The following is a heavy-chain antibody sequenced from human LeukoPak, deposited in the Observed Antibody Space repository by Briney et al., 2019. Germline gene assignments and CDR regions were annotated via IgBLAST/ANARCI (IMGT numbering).Heavy chain of an antibody. CDR2: ITSSGGTI. Sequence: PGGSLRLSCAAPGFTFSNYEMNWVRQAPGKGLEWVSYITSSGGTIYYADSVKGRFTISRDNAKNSLYLQMHSLRAEDTAVYYCASRPPPSRGPYDYWGQGTLVTVSS. J-gene: IGHJ4*02. V-gene: IGHV3-48*03. CDR1: GFTFSNYE. CDR3: ASRPPPSRGPYDY. D-gene: IGHD3-10*01.